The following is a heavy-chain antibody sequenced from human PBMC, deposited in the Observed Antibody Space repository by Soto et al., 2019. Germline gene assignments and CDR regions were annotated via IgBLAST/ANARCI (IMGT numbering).Heavy chain of an antibody. J-gene: IGHJ4*02. Sequence: GGSLRLSCAASGFTFSDYYMSWIRQAPGKGLEWVSYISSSGSTIYYADSVKGRFTISRDNAKNSLYLQMNSLRAEDTAVYYCATIRRVEMATIFDYWGQGTLVTVSS. CDR1: GFTFSDYY. D-gene: IGHD5-12*01. CDR3: ATIRRVEMATIFDY. CDR2: ISSSGSTI. V-gene: IGHV3-11*01.